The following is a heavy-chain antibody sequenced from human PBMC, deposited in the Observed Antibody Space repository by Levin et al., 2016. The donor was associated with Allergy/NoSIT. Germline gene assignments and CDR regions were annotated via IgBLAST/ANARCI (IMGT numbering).Heavy chain of an antibody. CDR3: AVMHSGWDAFNV. CDR2: IYPGDSDT. CDR1: GYNFGNYW. V-gene: IGHV5-51*01. D-gene: IGHD6-19*01. J-gene: IGHJ3*01. Sequence: GGSLRLSCKGSGYNFGNYWIGWVRQTPGKGLESMGIIYPGDSDTRYNPSFQGHVTISADESTATTYLQWSSLRASDNGIYYCAVMHSGWDAFNVWGQGTMVTVSS.